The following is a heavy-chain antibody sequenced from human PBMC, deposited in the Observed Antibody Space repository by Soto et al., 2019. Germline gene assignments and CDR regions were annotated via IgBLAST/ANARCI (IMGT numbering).Heavy chain of an antibody. CDR1: GYTFTSYG. Sequence: ASVKVSCKASGYTFTSYGISWVRQAPGQGLEWMGWISAYNGNTNYAQKLQGRVTMTTDTSTSTAYMELRSLRSDDTAVYYCARDARGDHYYYYYYGMDVWGQGTTVTVSS. D-gene: IGHD4-17*01. J-gene: IGHJ6*02. CDR3: ARDARGDHYYYYYYGMDV. CDR2: ISAYNGNT. V-gene: IGHV1-18*01.